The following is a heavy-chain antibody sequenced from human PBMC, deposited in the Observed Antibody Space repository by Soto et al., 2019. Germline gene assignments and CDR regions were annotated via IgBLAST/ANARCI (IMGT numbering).Heavy chain of an antibody. J-gene: IGHJ3*02. CDR2: IYYSGNT. V-gene: IGHV4-31*03. CDR3: AKSTDHLRPFDI. Sequence: SETLSLTCTVSGDSISSDTYYWSWVRQHPGKGLEWFGSIYYSGNTYYNPSLKSRVTISVDSSKNQFFLKLSSVTAADTAVYFCAKSTDHLRPFDIWGQGTVVTVSS. CDR1: GDSISSDTYY.